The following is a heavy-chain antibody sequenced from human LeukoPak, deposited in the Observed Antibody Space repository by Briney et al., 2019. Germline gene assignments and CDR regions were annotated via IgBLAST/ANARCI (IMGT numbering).Heavy chain of an antibody. V-gene: IGHV3-48*04. J-gene: IGHJ6*04. D-gene: IGHD3-10*02. CDR2: ISSSGSTI. Sequence: GGSLRLSCAASGFTFSDYIMNWVRQAPGKGLEWVSYISSSGSTIYYADSVKGRFTISRDNAKNSLYLQMNSLRAEDTAVYYCAELGITMIGGVWGKGTTVTISS. CDR3: AELGITMIGGV. CDR1: GFTFSDYI.